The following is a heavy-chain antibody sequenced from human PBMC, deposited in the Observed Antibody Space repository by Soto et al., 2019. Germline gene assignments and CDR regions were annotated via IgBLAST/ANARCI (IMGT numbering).Heavy chain of an antibody. Sequence: SETLSLTCTVSGGSISSYYWSWIRQPPGKGLEWIGYIYYSGSTNYNPSLKSRVTISVDTPKNQFSLKLSSVTAADAAVYYCARAAGDANNWFDPWGQGTLVTVSS. V-gene: IGHV4-59*01. CDR1: GGSISSYY. J-gene: IGHJ5*02. CDR3: ARAAGDANNWFDP. D-gene: IGHD6-13*01. CDR2: IYYSGST.